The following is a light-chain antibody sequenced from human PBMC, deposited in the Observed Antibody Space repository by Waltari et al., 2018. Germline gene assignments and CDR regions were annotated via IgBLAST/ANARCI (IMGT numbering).Light chain of an antibody. J-gene: IGKJ2*01. V-gene: IGKV1-5*03. CDR2: ETS. CDR3: QNYHIRKA. CDR1: LKIFGR. Sequence: DIQMTQSPPTLSASVGDRVTLTCRASLKIFGRLAWYQQKPGKPPKLLIYETSNLESGVPSRFSGSGSGTDFTLVIDSLQPDDFATYYCQNYHIRKAFGQGTNVEIK.